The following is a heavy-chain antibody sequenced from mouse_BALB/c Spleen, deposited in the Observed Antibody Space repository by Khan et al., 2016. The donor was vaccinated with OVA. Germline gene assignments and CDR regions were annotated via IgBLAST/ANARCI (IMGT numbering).Heavy chain of an antibody. CDR3: ASGGYGGFAY. CDR2: IFPGSGNT. CDR1: GYTFSSYW. D-gene: IGHD2-2*01. V-gene: IGHV1-9*01. Sequence: VQLQESGAELMKPGASVKISCKAAGYTFSSYWIEWVKQRPGHGLEWIGDIFPGSGNTNFNEKFRDKATFTADSSSNTAYMQLSSLTSEDSADYYCASGGYGGFAYWGQGTLVTVSA. J-gene: IGHJ3*01.